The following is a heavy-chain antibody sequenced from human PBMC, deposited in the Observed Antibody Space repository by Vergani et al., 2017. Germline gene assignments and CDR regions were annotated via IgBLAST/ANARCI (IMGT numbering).Heavy chain of an antibody. J-gene: IGHJ6*02. D-gene: IGHD4-17*01. CDR3: ARATTVTTYSPGYGMDV. Sequence: VSCKASGGTFSSYTISWVRQAPGQGLEWMGRIIPILGIANYAQKFQGRVTITADKSTSTAYMELSSLRSEDTAVYYCARATTVTTYSPGYGMDVWGQGTTVTVSS. CDR1: GGTFSSYT. V-gene: IGHV1-69*02. CDR2: IIPILGIA.